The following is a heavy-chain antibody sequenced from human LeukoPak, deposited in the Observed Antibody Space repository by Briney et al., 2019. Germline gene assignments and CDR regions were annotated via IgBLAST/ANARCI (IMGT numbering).Heavy chain of an antibody. CDR2: IYYSGST. CDR1: GGSISSYY. D-gene: IGHD1-26*01. Sequence: SETLSLTCTVSGGSISSYYWSWIRQPPGKGLEWIGYIYYSGSTYYNPSLKSRVTISVDTSKSQFSLKLSSVTAADTAVYYCAREGGSGSYSGGFDYWGQGTLVTVSS. J-gene: IGHJ4*02. CDR3: AREGGSGSYSGGFDY. V-gene: IGHV4-59*12.